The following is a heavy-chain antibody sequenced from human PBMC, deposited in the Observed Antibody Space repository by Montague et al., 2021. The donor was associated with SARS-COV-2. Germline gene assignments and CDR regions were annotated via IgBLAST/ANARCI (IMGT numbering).Heavy chain of an antibody. J-gene: IGHJ6*02. CDR3: ACAGGDYYYHDYGMDV. D-gene: IGHD4-17*01. V-gene: IGHV4-4*02. Sequence: SETLSLTCAVSGGSISSSNWWCWVRPPPGKGLEWIGEIHHSGSNNYNSSLKSRVIISIDTSKDQFSLKMGFVTAADTAVYYCACAGGDYYYHDYGMDVWGQGTTVTVSS. CDR2: IHHSGSN. CDR1: GGSISSSNW.